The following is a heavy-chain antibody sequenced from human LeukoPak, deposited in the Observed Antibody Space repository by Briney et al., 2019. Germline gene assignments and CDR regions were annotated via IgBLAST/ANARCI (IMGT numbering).Heavy chain of an antibody. V-gene: IGHV1-18*01. Sequence: GASVKVSCKASGYTFTSYGISWVRQAPGQGLEWMGWISAYNGNTNYAQNLQGRVTMTTDTSTSTAYMELRSLRSDDTAVYYCARDPEATVVTPVDYWAREPWSPSPQ. CDR1: GYTFTSYG. CDR3: ARDPEATVVTPVDY. J-gene: IGHJ4*02. CDR2: ISAYNGNT. D-gene: IGHD4-23*01.